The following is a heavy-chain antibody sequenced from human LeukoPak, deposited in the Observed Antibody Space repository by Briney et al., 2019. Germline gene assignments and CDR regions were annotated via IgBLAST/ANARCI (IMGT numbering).Heavy chain of an antibody. D-gene: IGHD6-19*01. Sequence: GGSLRLSCVASGFPFDVYWMSWVRQGPGKGLEWVANIKSDGGEEYYADSVKGRLTVSRDNAKNSLFLQMNRLRVEDTAVYYCAKEKTVAGWYFDLWGRGTLVTVSS. CDR3: AKEKTVAGWYFDL. V-gene: IGHV3-7*01. CDR2: IKSDGGEE. CDR1: GFPFDVYW. J-gene: IGHJ2*01.